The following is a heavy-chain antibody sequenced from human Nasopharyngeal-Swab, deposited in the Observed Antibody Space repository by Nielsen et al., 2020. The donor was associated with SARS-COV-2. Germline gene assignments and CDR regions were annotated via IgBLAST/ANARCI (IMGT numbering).Heavy chain of an antibody. CDR2: INSDGTST. V-gene: IGHV3-74*01. CDR1: GFRNNW. J-gene: IGHJ6*02. Sequence: GGSLRLSCAAPGFRNNWVHWVRQAPGKGLVWVSRINSDGTSTAYADSVKGRFTISRDNAKDTLYLEMNSLRAEDTAIYYCARDRYYAMDVWGQGTTVTVSS. CDR3: ARDRYYAMDV.